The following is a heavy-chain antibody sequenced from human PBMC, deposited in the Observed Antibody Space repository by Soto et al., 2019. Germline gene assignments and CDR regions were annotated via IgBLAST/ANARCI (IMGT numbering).Heavy chain of an antibody. D-gene: IGHD6-13*01. J-gene: IGHJ4*02. V-gene: IGHV1-46*01. CDR3: ARGLRRGAAAGMRGSFDY. Sequence: QVQLVQSGAEVKKPGASVKVSCKASGYTFTSYYMHWLRQAPGQGLECMGIINPSGGSTSYAQKLQGRGTMTRDTSTNRAYMELSSLRSEDTAVYYCARGLRRGAAAGMRGSFDYWGQGTLVTVS. CDR1: GYTFTSYY. CDR2: INPSGGST.